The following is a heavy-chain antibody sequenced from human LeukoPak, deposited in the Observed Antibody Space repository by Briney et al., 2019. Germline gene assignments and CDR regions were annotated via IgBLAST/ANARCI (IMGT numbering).Heavy chain of an antibody. CDR3: ATPTGHYPFDY. CDR2: VTPDGSKK. Sequence: GGSLRLSCAASGITFSTYWMTWVRQAPGKGLEWVANVTPDGSKKNYADSVKGRFTISRDNAKNLLYLQINSLRAEDTAVYYCATPTGHYPFDYCGQGTLVTVSS. D-gene: IGHD3-22*01. J-gene: IGHJ4*02. CDR1: GITFSTYW. V-gene: IGHV3-7*01.